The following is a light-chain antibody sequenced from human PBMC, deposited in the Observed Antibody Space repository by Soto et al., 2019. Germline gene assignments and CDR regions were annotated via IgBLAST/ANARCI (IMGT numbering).Light chain of an antibody. V-gene: IGKV3-11*01. Sequence: EIVLTQSPATLSLSPGERATLSCRASQSVSSYLAWYQQKPGQAPRLLIYDASNRATGIPARFSGSGSGTDFTLTISSLEPEDFAVYYCQQRSSNWPPVTFGQGTRRAIK. CDR1: QSVSSY. J-gene: IGKJ5*01. CDR2: DAS. CDR3: QQRSSNWPPVT.